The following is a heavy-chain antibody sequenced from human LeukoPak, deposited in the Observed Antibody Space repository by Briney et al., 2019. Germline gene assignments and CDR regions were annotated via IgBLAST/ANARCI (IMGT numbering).Heavy chain of an antibody. CDR3: ARTRCSSTSCYSPNWFDP. V-gene: IGHV1-69*06. J-gene: IGHJ5*02. CDR2: IIPIFGTA. Sequence: ASVKVSCKASGGTFSSYAISWVRQAPGQGLEWMGGIIPIFGTANYAQKFQGRVTITADKSTSTAYMELSSLRSEDTAVYYCARTRCSSTSCYSPNWFDPWGQGTLVIVSS. CDR1: GGTFSSYA. D-gene: IGHD2-2*01.